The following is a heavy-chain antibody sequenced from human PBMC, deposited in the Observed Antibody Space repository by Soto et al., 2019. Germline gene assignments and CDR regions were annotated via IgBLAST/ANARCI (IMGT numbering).Heavy chain of an antibody. Sequence: SETLSLTCTVSGGSISSYYWSWIRQPPGKGLEWIGYIYYSGSTNYNPPHKSRVTISVDTSKNQFSLKLSSVTAADTAVYYCARAKAPLYSSSWNWFDPWGPGTLVTVSS. CDR1: GGSISSYY. CDR2: IYYSGST. CDR3: ARAKAPLYSSSWNWFDP. D-gene: IGHD6-13*01. V-gene: IGHV4-59*08. J-gene: IGHJ5*02.